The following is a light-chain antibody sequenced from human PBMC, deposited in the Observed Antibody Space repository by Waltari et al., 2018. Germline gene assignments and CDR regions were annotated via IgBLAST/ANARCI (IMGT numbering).Light chain of an antibody. CDR3: QSYDSSLGGHV. V-gene: IGLV1-40*01. Sequence: QSVLTQPPSVSGAPGQRVTISCTGSSSNLGAGYDVHWYQQLPGRAPKLLIHGNDKRPSGVPDRFSGSKSGTSGSLAIAGLQADDETDYYCQSYDSSLGGHVFGTGTKVTVL. J-gene: IGLJ1*01. CDR2: GND. CDR1: SSNLGAGYD.